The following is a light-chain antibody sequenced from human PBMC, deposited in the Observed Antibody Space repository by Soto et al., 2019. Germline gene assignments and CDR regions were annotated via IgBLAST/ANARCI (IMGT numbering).Light chain of an antibody. Sequence: DVVMTQSPLSLPVTLGQPASISCRSSQSLVYSDGNAYLNWFQQRPGQSPRRLIYTVSNRDSGVPARFSGSGSGTDFTLKISRVEAEDVCVYYCMQGTYWRPTFGQGTKVEIK. J-gene: IGKJ1*01. CDR3: MQGTYWRPT. V-gene: IGKV2-30*01. CDR1: QSLVYSDGNAY. CDR2: TVS.